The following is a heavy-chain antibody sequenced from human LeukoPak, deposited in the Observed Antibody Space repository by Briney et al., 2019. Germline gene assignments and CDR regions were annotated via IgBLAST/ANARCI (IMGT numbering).Heavy chain of an antibody. CDR2: INPNSGGT. V-gene: IGHV1-2*02. CDR1: GYTLTGYY. J-gene: IGHJ5*02. CDR3: ARGLPLLWFRELLSNGTKFLKANWFDP. D-gene: IGHD3-10*01. Sequence: ASVKVSCKASGYTLTGYYMHWVRQAPGQGLEWMGWINPNSGGTNYAQKFQGRVTMTRDTSISTAYMELSRLRSDDTAVYYCARGLPLLWFRELLSNGTKFLKANWFDPWGQGTLVTVSS.